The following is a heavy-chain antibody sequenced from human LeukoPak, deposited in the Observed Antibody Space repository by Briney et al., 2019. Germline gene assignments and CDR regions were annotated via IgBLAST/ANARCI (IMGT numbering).Heavy chain of an antibody. J-gene: IGHJ6*03. CDR1: GGSFSGYY. Sequence: SETLSLTCAVCGGSFSGYYWSWIPDPPGKGLECVGEINHSGNTNYNTSLKSRVTISVDTSKKQFSLKLSSVTAADTAVYYCARGRGAARPRPNLYYYYYFLDVWGKGTTVTVSS. D-gene: IGHD6-6*01. CDR2: INHSGNT. V-gene: IGHV4-34*01. CDR3: ARGRGAARPRPNLYYYYYFLDV.